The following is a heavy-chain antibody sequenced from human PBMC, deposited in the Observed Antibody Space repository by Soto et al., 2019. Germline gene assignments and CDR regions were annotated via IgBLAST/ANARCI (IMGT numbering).Heavy chain of an antibody. J-gene: IGHJ5*02. CDR2: LNYRGST. V-gene: IGHV4-31*03. Sequence: QVQLQESGPGLVKPSQTLSLTCTVSGGSISSGGYYWSWIRQHPGKGLEWIGYLNYRGSTYYNPSLKSRVTISVDTSKNQFSLKLSSVTAADTAVYYCARDLFTMVRGVPGNWFDPWGQGTLVTVAS. CDR3: ARDLFTMVRGVPGNWFDP. D-gene: IGHD3-10*01. CDR1: GGSISSGGYY.